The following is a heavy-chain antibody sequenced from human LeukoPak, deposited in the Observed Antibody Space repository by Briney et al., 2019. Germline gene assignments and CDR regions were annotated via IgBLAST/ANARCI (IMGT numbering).Heavy chain of an antibody. J-gene: IGHJ4*02. CDR2: ISYDGSNK. CDR3: AKAVVEPDY. Sequence: PGGSLRLSCAASGFTFSSYAMHWVRQAPGKGLEWVAVISYDGSNKYYADSVKGRFTISRDNSKNTLYLQMNSLRAEDTAVYYCAKAVVEPDYWGQGTLVTVSS. V-gene: IGHV3-30*04. D-gene: IGHD2-15*01. CDR1: GFTFSSYA.